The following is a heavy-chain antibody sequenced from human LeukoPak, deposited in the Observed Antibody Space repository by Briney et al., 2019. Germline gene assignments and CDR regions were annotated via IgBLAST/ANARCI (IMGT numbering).Heavy chain of an antibody. Sequence: GGSLRLSCAASGFTFSDAWMSWVRQAPGKGLEWVGRIKSKTDGGTTDYAAPVKGRFTISRDDSKNTLYLQMNSLRAEDTAVYYCAREKVTTVSYYGMDVWGQGTTVTVSS. J-gene: IGHJ6*02. V-gene: IGHV3-15*01. CDR1: GFTFSDAW. CDR2: IKSKTDGGTT. D-gene: IGHD4-17*01. CDR3: AREKVTTVSYYGMDV.